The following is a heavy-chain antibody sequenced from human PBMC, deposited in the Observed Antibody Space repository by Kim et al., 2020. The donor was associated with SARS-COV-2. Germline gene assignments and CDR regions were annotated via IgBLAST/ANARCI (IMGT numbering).Heavy chain of an antibody. Sequence: TSNYAQKFQGRVTITADRPTGTAYMELSSLKSEDTAVYYCATDLGAGAFDIWGQGTMVTVSS. D-gene: IGHD3-16*01. CDR2: TS. V-gene: IGHV1-69*06. CDR3: ATDLGAGAFDI. J-gene: IGHJ3*02.